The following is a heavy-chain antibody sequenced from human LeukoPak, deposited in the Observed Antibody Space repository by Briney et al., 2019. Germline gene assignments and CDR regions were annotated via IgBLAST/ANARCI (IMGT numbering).Heavy chain of an antibody. J-gene: IGHJ5*02. CDR1: GGSISSSSYY. V-gene: IGHV4-39*01. Sequence: SETLSLTCTVSGGSISSSSYYWGWIRQPPGKGLEWIGSIYYSGSTYYNPSLKSRVTISVDTSKNQFSLKLSSVTAADTAVYYCARLVDYCSSTSCYASGWFDPWGQGTLVTVSS. CDR3: ARLVDYCSSTSCYASGWFDP. CDR2: IYYSGST. D-gene: IGHD2-2*01.